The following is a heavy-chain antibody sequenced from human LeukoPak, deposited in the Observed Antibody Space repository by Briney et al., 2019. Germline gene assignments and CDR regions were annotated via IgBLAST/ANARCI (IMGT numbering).Heavy chain of an antibody. CDR3: ARIRDNGRPGGFYYYYGMDV. J-gene: IGHJ6*02. D-gene: IGHD2-8*01. CDR1: GGSFSGYY. Sequence: PSETLSLTCGVYGGSFSGYYWSWIRQTPGKGLEWIGEINHSGSTNYNPSLKSRVTISVDRSKIQFSLNLSSMTAADTAVYYCARIRDNGRPGGFYYYYGMDVWGQGTTVTVSS. CDR2: INHSGST. V-gene: IGHV4-34*01.